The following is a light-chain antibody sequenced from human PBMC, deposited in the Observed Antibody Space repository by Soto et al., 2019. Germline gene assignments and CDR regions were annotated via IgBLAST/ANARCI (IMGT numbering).Light chain of an antibody. V-gene: IGKV3-20*01. J-gene: IGKJ2*01. CDR2: GAS. CDR3: QQYASSPVYT. Sequence: EIVLTQSPGTLSLSPGERATLSCRASQSVSSSYLAWYQQKPGQAPRLLIYGASSRATGLPDRFSGSGSGTDFTLTISRLEPEDFAVYYCQQYASSPVYTFGQGTKLEIK. CDR1: QSVSSSY.